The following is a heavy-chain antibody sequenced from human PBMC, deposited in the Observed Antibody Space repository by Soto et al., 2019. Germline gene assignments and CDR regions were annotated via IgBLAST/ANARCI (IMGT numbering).Heavy chain of an antibody. CDR2: IYYSGST. CDR1: GGSISSYY. Sequence: QVQLQESGPGLVKPSETLSLTCTVSGGSISSYYWSWIRQPPGKGLEWIGYIYYSGSTNYNPSLKSRVTISVDTSKNQFSLKLSSVTAADTAVYYCARVSGRFLEWLLPFDPWGQGTLVTVSS. J-gene: IGHJ5*02. D-gene: IGHD3-3*01. V-gene: IGHV4-59*01. CDR3: ARVSGRFLEWLLPFDP.